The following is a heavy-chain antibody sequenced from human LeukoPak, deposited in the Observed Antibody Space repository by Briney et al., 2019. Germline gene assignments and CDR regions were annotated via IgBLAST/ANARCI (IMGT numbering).Heavy chain of an antibody. CDR3: ARDRHKNYYDSSGYPDGTFDI. J-gene: IGHJ3*02. CDR2: ISAYNGNT. Sequence: ASVKVSCKASGYTFTSYGISWVRQAPGQGLEWMGWISAYNGNTNYAQKLQGRVTMTTDTSTSTAYMELRSPRSDDTAVYYCARDRHKNYYDSSGYPDGTFDIWGQGTMVTVSS. V-gene: IGHV1-18*01. D-gene: IGHD3-22*01. CDR1: GYTFTSYG.